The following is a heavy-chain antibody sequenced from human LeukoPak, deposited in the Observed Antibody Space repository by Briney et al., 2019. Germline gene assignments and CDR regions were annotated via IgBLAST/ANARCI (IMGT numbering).Heavy chain of an antibody. V-gene: IGHV4-30-2*01. D-gene: IGHD3-3*01. J-gene: IGHJ4*02. CDR2: IYHSGST. CDR1: GGSISSGGYY. CDR3: ATSPREIYDFWSGFDY. Sequence: PSQTLSLTCTVSGGSISSGGYYWSWIRQPPGKGLEWVGYIYHSGSTYYSPSLKSRVTISLDTSKNRFSLKLSSVTAADTAVYYCATSPREIYDFWSGFDYWGQGILVSVSS.